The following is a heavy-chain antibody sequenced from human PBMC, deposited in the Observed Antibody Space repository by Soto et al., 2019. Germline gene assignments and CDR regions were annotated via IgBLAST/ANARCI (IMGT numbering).Heavy chain of an antibody. D-gene: IGHD2-15*01. V-gene: IGHV3-48*01. CDR3: ARGSGGGDIVVVYYYMDV. J-gene: IGHJ6*03. Sequence: EVQLVESGGGLVQPGGSLRLSCAASGFTFSSYSMNWVRQAPGKGLEWVSYISSSSSTIYYADSVKGRFTISRDNAKNSLYLQMNSLRAEDTAVYYCARGSGGGDIVVVYYYMDVWGKGTTVTVSS. CDR2: ISSSSSTI. CDR1: GFTFSSYS.